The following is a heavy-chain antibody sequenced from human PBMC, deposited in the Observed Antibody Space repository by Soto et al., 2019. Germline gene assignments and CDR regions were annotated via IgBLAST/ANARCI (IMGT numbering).Heavy chain of an antibody. CDR1: GGSLSSGGYS. CDR3: ARLYGSGVNYFDY. J-gene: IGHJ4*02. Sequence: SETLSLTCAVSGGSLSSGGYSWSWIRQPPGKGLEWIGYIYHSGSTYYNPSLKSRVTISVDGSKNQFSLKLSSVTAADTAVYYCARLYGSGVNYFDYWGQGTLVTVSS. V-gene: IGHV4-30-2*01. D-gene: IGHD3-10*01. CDR2: IYHSGST.